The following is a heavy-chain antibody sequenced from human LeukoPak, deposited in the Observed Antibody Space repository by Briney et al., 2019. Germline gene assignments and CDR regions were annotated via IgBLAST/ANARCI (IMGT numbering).Heavy chain of an antibody. Sequence: SQTLSLTCTVSGGSISSGDYYWSWIRQPPGKGLEWIGYMYYSGSTYYNPSLKSRVTKSVDTSKNQFSLKLNSVTAADTAVYYCARYSGSYYLDYWGQGTLVTVSS. CDR1: GGSISSGDYY. CDR2: MYYSGST. J-gene: IGHJ4*02. V-gene: IGHV4-30-4*01. CDR3: ARYSGSYYLDY. D-gene: IGHD1-26*01.